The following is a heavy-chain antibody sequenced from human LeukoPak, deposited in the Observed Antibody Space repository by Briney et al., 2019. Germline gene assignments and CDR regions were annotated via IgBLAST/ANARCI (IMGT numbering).Heavy chain of an antibody. CDR2: IYYSGST. D-gene: IGHD2-2*01. CDR1: GGSISSYY. J-gene: IGHJ4*02. V-gene: IGHV4-59*01. CDR3: ARRKISAADNYYFDY. Sequence: SETLSLTCTVSGGSISSYYWSWIRQPPGKGLEWIGYIYYSGSTNYNPSLKSRVTISVDTSKNQFSLKLSSVTAADTAVYYCARRKISAADNYYFDYWGQETLVTVSS.